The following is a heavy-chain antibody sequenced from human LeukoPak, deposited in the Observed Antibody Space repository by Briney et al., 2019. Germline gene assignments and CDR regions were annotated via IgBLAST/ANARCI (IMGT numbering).Heavy chain of an antibody. CDR3: ARVRRPTDV. CDR1: GGSFSVYY. V-gene: IGHV4-34*01. D-gene: IGHD6-25*01. CDR2: IKHSGRT. J-gene: IGHJ6*04. Sequence: PSETLSLTCAVYGGSFSVYYWRWIRHPPAKGLEWIGEIKHSGRTNYNPSLKSRVTISVDTSKNQFSLKLSSVTAADTAVYYCARVRRPTDVWGKGTTVTVSS.